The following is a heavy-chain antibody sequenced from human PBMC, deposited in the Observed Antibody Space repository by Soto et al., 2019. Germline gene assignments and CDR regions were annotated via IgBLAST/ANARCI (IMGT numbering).Heavy chain of an antibody. J-gene: IGHJ6*02. CDR1: GYSFTSYW. V-gene: IGHV5-51*01. D-gene: IGHD1-26*01. CDR3: ARRGYSGSYYYYYGMDV. Sequence: GESLKISCKGSGYSFTSYWIGWVRQMPGKGLEWMGIIHPGDSDTRYSPSFQGQVTISADKSISTAYLQWSSLKASDTAMYYCARRGYSGSYYYYYGMDVWGQGTTVTVSS. CDR2: IHPGDSDT.